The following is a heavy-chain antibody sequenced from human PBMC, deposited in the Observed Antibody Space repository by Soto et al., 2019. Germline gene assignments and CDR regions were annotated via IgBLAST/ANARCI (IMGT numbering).Heavy chain of an antibody. CDR3: ARYSNSWSSFDY. J-gene: IGHJ4*02. V-gene: IGHV4-59*01. D-gene: IGHD6-13*01. CDR2: MSYTAST. Sequence: QVQLQESGPGLVKPSETLSLNCNVSGGSISTYYWSWVRQSPGEGLEWIGYMSYTASTHYKPSLNSRATISMDTSKNQRSLKLSSVTAADTAVYFCARYSNSWSSFDYWGQGTLVTVSS. CDR1: GGSISTYY.